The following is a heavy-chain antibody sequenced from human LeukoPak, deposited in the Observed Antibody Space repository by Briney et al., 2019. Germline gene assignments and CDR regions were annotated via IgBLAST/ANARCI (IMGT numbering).Heavy chain of an antibody. CDR3: ARERMATISRYFDY. J-gene: IGHJ4*02. Sequence: GGSLRLSCAASGFTFSNYAMHWVRQTPGKGLEWVSGITGSGDKRYSADSVKGRFTISRDNSKNTLYLQMNSLRAEDTAVYYCARERMATISRYFDYWGQGTLVTVSS. CDR1: GFTFSNYA. V-gene: IGHV3-23*01. D-gene: IGHD5-24*01. CDR2: ITGSGDKR.